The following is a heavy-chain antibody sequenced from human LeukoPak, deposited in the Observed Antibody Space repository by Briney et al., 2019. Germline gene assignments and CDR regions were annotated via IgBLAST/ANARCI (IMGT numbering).Heavy chain of an antibody. CDR1: GFTFDDYA. Sequence: GRSLRLSCAASGFTFDDYAMHWVRQAPGKGLEWVSGISWNSGSIGYADSVKGRFTISRDNAKNSLYLQMNSLRAEDTAVYYCARDGVGATNNYYYYYGMDVWGQGTTVTVSS. V-gene: IGHV3-9*01. CDR3: ARDGVGATNNYYYYYGMDV. D-gene: IGHD1-26*01. CDR2: ISWNSGSI. J-gene: IGHJ6*02.